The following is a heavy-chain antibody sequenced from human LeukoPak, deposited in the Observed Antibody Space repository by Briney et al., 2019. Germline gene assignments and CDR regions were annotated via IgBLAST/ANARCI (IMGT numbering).Heavy chain of an antibody. CDR1: GYTFTSYG. V-gene: IGHV1-2*02. Sequence: ASVKVSCKASGYTFTSYGISWVRQAPGQGLEWMGWINPNSGGTNYAQKFQGRVTMTRDTSISTAYMELSRLRSDDTAVYYCARDLAAPTQGGFDIWGQGTMVTVSS. CDR3: ARDLAAPTQGGFDI. J-gene: IGHJ3*02. CDR2: INPNSGGT. D-gene: IGHD6-6*01.